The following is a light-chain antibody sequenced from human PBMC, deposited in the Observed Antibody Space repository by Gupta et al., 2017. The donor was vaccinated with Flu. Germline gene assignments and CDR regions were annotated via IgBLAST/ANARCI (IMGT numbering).Light chain of an antibody. J-gene: IGKJ1*01. Sequence: DIQLTQSPSSLSVSVGDRVTITCRASQSINKYVNWYQHKPGKAPKLLVYAASSLQSGVPSRFSGSGSGTDFTLTISTLQPEDFATYFCQQTDNTSWTFGQGTNVEI. CDR2: AAS. V-gene: IGKV1-39*01. CDR1: QSINKY. CDR3: QQTDNTSWT.